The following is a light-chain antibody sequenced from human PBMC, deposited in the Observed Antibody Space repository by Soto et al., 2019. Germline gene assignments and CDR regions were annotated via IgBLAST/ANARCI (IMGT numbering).Light chain of an antibody. CDR2: GTS. V-gene: IGKV3D-7*01. CDR1: QTVSRMY. Sequence: EIVLTQSPAILSLSPGERATLSCRASQTVSRMYLSWFQQKPGQAPRLLIYGTSTRATGIPVRFTGSGAGTDFTLTISSLQPEDFAVYFCHQDINLPWTFGQGTKVEIK. CDR3: HQDINLPWT. J-gene: IGKJ1*01.